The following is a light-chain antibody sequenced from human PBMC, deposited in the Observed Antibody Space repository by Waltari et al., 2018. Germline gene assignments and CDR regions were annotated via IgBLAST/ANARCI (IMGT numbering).Light chain of an antibody. J-gene: IGKJ1*01. V-gene: IGKV1-NL1*01. Sequence: DIQMTQSPSSLSASVGDRVTINCRASQGISNSLAWYQQKPGKAPKLLLYAASRLESGVPSRFSGSGSGTDYTLTISSLQPEDFATYYCQQYYSTPTWTFGQGTKVEIK. CDR2: AAS. CDR3: QQYYSTPTWT. CDR1: QGISNS.